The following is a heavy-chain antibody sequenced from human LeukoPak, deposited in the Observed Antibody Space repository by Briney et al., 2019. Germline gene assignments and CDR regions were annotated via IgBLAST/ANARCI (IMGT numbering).Heavy chain of an antibody. Sequence: GGSLRLSRAASGFTFSSYGMHWVRQAPGKGLEWVAVIWYDGSNKDYADSVKGRFTISRDNSKNTLYLQVNSLRAEDTAVYYCAREGYDTGFDYWGQGTLVTVSS. D-gene: IGHD3-22*01. V-gene: IGHV3-33*01. CDR3: AREGYDTGFDY. J-gene: IGHJ4*02. CDR1: GFTFSSYG. CDR2: IWYDGSNK.